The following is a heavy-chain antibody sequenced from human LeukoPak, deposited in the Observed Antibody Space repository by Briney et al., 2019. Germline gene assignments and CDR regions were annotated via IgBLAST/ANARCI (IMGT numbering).Heavy chain of an antibody. J-gene: IGHJ3*02. CDR3: VKDQWQGYPDWSQSYSGAFDI. Sequence: QAGGSLRLSCAASGFTFSSYAMSWVRQAPGKGLEWVSAISGSGGSTYYADSVKGRFTISRDNSKNTLYLQMNSLRAEDTAVYYCVKDQWQGYPDWSQSYSGAFDIWGQGTMVTVSS. V-gene: IGHV3-23*01. CDR2: ISGSGGST. D-gene: IGHD3-9*01. CDR1: GFTFSSYA.